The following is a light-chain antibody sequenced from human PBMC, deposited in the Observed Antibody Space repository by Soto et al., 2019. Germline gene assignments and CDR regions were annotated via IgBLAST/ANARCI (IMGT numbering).Light chain of an antibody. V-gene: IGKV4-1*01. Sequence: DIVMTQSPDSLAVSLGERAAFNCKSSQSVLSTSNNKNYLGWYQQKSGQPPKLLIYWASTRESGVPDRFSGSGSGTDVTLTISSLQAEDVATYYCYPYYSIPWTFGQGTRVEIK. J-gene: IGKJ1*01. CDR3: YPYYSIPWT. CDR2: WAS. CDR1: QSVLSTSNNKNY.